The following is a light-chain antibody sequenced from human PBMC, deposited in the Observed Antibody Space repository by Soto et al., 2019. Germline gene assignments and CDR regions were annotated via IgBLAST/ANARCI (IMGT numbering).Light chain of an antibody. Sequence: EILMTQSPATLSVSPGERATLSCRASQSVDSNLAWYQQKPSQAPRLLIYGASTRATGISARFSGSGSGTEFTLTISSLQSEDFGVYYCQQYNNWWTFGQGTKVEI. CDR2: GAS. J-gene: IGKJ1*01. CDR1: QSVDSN. CDR3: QQYNNWWT. V-gene: IGKV3-15*01.